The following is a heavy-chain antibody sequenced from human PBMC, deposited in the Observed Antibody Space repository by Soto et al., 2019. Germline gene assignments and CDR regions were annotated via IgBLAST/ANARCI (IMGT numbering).Heavy chain of an antibody. CDR3: ARDVGRGRWLPLGAFDI. D-gene: IGHD6-19*01. CDR2: TYYRSKWYN. CDR1: GDSVSSNSAA. Sequence: PSQTLSLTCAISGDSVSSNSAAWNWIRQSPSRGLEWLGRTYYRSKWYNDYAVSVKSRITINPDTSKNQFSLQLNSVTPEDTAVYYCARDVGRGRWLPLGAFDIWGQGTMVTVS. V-gene: IGHV6-1*01. J-gene: IGHJ3*02.